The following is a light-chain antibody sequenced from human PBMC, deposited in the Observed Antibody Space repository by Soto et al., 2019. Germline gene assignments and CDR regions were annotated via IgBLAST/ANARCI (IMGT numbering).Light chain of an antibody. Sequence: PMTQSPSTLSAFVGGRVTITCRASQRVSRGLAWYQQKPGTAPKLLIHKASSLQSGVPSRFRGSGSGTDFTLTISSLHPDDCATYDCQQYNSYSPTFGQGTKVDIK. CDR2: KAS. CDR1: QRVSRG. J-gene: IGKJ1*01. V-gene: IGKV1-5*03. CDR3: QQYNSYSPT.